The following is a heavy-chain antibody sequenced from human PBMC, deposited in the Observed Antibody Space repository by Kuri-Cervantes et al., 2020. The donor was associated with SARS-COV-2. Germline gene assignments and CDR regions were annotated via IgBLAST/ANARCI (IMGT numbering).Heavy chain of an antibody. D-gene: IGHD3-9*01. V-gene: IGHV3-30*01. J-gene: IGHJ4*02. CDR1: GFTFSSYA. CDR2: ISYDGSNK. Sequence: GESLKISCAASGFTFSSYAIHWVRQAPGKGLEWVAVISYDGSNKYYADSVKGRFTISRDNSRNTLYLQMNSLRAEDTAVYYCATDYHPQNVLRYFDWFDGYYFDYWGQGTLVTVSS. CDR3: ATDYHPQNVLRYFDWFDGYYFDY.